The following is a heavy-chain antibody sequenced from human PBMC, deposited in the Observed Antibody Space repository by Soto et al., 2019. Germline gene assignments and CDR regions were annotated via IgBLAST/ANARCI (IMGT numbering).Heavy chain of an antibody. J-gene: IGHJ5*02. D-gene: IGHD2-2*01. CDR1: GGSFSGYY. CDR3: ARGARGPAAIWFDP. Sequence: SETLSLTCAVYGGSFSGYYWSWIRQPPGKGLEWIGEINHSGSTNYNPSLKSRVTISVDTSKNQFSLKLSSVTAADTAVYYCARGARGPAAIWFDPWGQGTLVTVYS. V-gene: IGHV4-34*01. CDR2: INHSGST.